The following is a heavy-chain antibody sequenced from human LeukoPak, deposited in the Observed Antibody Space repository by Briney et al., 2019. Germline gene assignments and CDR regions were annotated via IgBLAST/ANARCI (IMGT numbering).Heavy chain of an antibody. Sequence: SQTLSLTCTVSGGSISSGDFYWSWIRQPPGKGLEWIGYIYYSGSTNYNPSLKSRVTISVDTSKNQFSLKLSSVTAADTAVYYCARGTYYYDSRFDPWGQGTLVTVSS. CDR1: GGSISSGDFY. CDR2: IYYSGST. J-gene: IGHJ5*02. D-gene: IGHD3-22*01. CDR3: ARGTYYYDSRFDP. V-gene: IGHV4-61*08.